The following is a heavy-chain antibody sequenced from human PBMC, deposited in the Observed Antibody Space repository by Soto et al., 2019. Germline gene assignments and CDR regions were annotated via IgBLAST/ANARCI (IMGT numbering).Heavy chain of an antibody. CDR1: GYSFTGYF. CDR3: SRANSGDDGEFDY. CDR2: INPKSGDK. J-gene: IGHJ4*02. V-gene: IGHV1-2*02. D-gene: IGHD5-12*01. Sequence: QVQLVQSGAEVKKPGASVKVSCRASGYSFTGYFIHWVRQAPGQGLEWMGWINPKSGDKNYAQRFQGRVSMTRDSSVTTSYMEVYRLRSDDRAVYYCSRANSGDDGEFDYGGQGPLVTVSS.